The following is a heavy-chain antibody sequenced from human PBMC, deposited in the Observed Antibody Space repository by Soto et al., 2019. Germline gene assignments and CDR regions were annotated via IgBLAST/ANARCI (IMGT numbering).Heavy chain of an antibody. CDR3: ARGFDCWSGYYKVWGAFDI. J-gene: IGHJ3*02. CDR2: IKQDGSEK. D-gene: IGHD3-3*01. V-gene: IGHV3-7*01. CDR1: GFTFSSYW. Sequence: GGSLRLSCAASGFTFSSYWMSWVRQAPGKGLEWVANIKQDGSEKYYVDSVKGRFTISRDNAKNSLYLQMNSLRAEDTAVYYCARGFDCWSGYYKVWGAFDIWGQGTMDTVSS.